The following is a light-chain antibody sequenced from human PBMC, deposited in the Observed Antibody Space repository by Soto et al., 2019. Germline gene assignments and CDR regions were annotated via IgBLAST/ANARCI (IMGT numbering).Light chain of an antibody. CDR3: SSYTSSSTLLYV. Sequence: QSALTQPASVSGSPGQSITISCTGTSSDVGGYNHVSWYQQYPGKAPKGIIYELSNRPSGISNRFSGSKSGNTASLTISGLQAEDEADYYCSSYTSSSTLLYVFGTGTKLTVL. CDR1: SSDVGGYNH. J-gene: IGLJ1*01. CDR2: ELS. V-gene: IGLV2-14*01.